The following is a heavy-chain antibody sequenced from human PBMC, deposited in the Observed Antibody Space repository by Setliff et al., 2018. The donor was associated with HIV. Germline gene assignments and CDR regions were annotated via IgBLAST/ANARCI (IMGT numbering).Heavy chain of an antibody. CDR3: ARVGYYDSSFDY. D-gene: IGHD3-22*01. CDR1: GGSFSGYY. J-gene: IGHJ4*02. Sequence: SETLSLTCDVYGGSFSGYYWSWIRQPPGKGLEWIGKINHSGSTNYNPSLKSRATISVDTSRNQFSLKLNSVTAADTAVYYCARVGYYDSSFDYWGQGTLVTVSS. V-gene: IGHV4-34*01. CDR2: INHSGST.